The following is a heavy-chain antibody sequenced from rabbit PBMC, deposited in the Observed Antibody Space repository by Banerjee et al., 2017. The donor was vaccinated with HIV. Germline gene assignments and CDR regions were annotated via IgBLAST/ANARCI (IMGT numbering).Heavy chain of an antibody. D-gene: IGHD1-1*01. Sequence: VESGGDLVKPGASLTLTCTASGFSFSSYHMGWVRQAPGKGLEWIGCIYTGSGSTYYASWAKGRFTISKTSSTTVTLQMTSLTAADTATYFCARNMGYGSSSGYYGLWGPGTLVTVS. J-gene: IGHJ4*01. V-gene: IGHV1S40*01. CDR2: IYTGSGST. CDR1: GFSFSSYH. CDR3: ARNMGYGSSSGYYGL.